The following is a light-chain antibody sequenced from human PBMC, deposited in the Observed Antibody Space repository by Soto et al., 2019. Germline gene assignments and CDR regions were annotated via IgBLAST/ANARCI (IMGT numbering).Light chain of an antibody. Sequence: DIQMTQSPTSLSASVGDRVTITCRASQNIRSYLNWYQQIPGKAPNLLIYATSILQTGLPSRFSGSGTGTDFTLTINGLQPEDFATYYCQQGYTTRWTFGQGTKVEIK. CDR2: ATS. CDR3: QQGYTTRWT. CDR1: QNIRSY. V-gene: IGKV1-39*01. J-gene: IGKJ1*01.